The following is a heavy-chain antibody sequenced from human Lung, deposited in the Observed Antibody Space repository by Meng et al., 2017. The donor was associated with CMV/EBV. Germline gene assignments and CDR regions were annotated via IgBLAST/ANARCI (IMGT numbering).Heavy chain of an antibody. D-gene: IGHD2-2*02. CDR3: ASRYCSSTSCYSGFDY. V-gene: IGHV1-69*02. J-gene: IGHJ4*02. Sequence: SVXESXRASGGTFSSYTISWVRQAPGQGLEWMGRVIPIRGIANYAQTFQRRVTITADKSTSTAYMELDSLRSGDTAVYYCASRYCSSTSCYSGFDYWGQGTRVTVSS. CDR1: GGTFSSYT. CDR2: VIPIRGIA.